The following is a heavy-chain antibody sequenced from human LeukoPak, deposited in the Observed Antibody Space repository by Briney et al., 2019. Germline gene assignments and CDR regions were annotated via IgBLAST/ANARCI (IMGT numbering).Heavy chain of an antibody. J-gene: IGHJ3*02. Sequence: GRSLRLSCAASGFTFDDYAMHWVRQAPGKGLEWVSGISWNSGSIGYADSVKGRFTISRDNAKNSLYLQMNSLRAEDMASYYCAKEGGVLNAFDIWGQGTMVTVSS. CDR2: ISWNSGSI. CDR3: AKEGGVLNAFDI. CDR1: GFTFDDYA. D-gene: IGHD1-26*01. V-gene: IGHV3-9*03.